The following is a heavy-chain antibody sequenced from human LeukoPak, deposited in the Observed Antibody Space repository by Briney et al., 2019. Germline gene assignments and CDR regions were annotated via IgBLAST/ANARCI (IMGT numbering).Heavy chain of an antibody. CDR1: GYTFINYG. D-gene: IGHD6-19*01. Sequence: ASVTVSCKASGYTFINYGINWVRQAPGQGLEWMGWITAYNGNTNYAQKFQGRVTLTTDTSTSTAYMDLRSLRSDDTAVYYCASPRLVPLDAFDLWGQGTMVTVSS. V-gene: IGHV1-18*01. CDR2: ITAYNGNT. J-gene: IGHJ3*01. CDR3: ASPRLVPLDAFDL.